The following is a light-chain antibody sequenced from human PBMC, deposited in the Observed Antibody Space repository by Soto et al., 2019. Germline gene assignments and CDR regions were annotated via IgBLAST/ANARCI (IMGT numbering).Light chain of an antibody. V-gene: IGLV1-51*01. J-gene: IGLJ1*01. Sequence: QSVLTQPPSVSAAPGQQVTISCSGSSSNIGDNYVSWYQHLPGKAPKLVVYDNDRRPSGIPGRFSGSKSGTSATLVITGLQAGDEADYYCGTWDDRLDGNYVFGTGTKLTVL. CDR1: SSNIGDNY. CDR2: DND. CDR3: GTWDDRLDGNYV.